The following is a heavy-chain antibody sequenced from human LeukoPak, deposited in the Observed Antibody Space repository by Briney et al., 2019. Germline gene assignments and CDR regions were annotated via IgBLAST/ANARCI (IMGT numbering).Heavy chain of an antibody. V-gene: IGHV3-23*01. Sequence: GGSLRLSCAASGFTFKNYGMSWVRQAPGKGLEWVSLISGRVVSTYYADSVKGRFTISRDISKNTVYLQMNSLRAEDTAVYYCAKPARDGYNYFDYWGQGTLVTVSS. CDR1: GFTFKNYG. J-gene: IGHJ4*02. CDR3: AKPARDGYNYFDY. D-gene: IGHD5-24*01. CDR2: ISGRVVST.